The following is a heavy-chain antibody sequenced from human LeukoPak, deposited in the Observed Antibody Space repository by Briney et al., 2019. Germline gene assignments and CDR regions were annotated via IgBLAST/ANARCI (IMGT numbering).Heavy chain of an antibody. CDR3: ARVSAYYDFWSGPPAGHYYYYMDV. CDR2: IYYSGST. J-gene: IGHJ6*03. V-gene: IGHV4-59*01. Sequence: SETLSLTCTASGGSISSYYWSWIRQPPGKGLEWIGYIYYSGSTNYNPSLKSRVTISVDTSKNQFSLKLSSVTAADTAVYYCARVSAYYDFWSGPPAGHYYYYMDVWGKGTTVTVSS. D-gene: IGHD3-3*01. CDR1: GGSISSYY.